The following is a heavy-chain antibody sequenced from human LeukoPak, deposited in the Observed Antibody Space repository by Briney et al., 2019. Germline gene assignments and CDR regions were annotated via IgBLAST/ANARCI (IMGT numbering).Heavy chain of an antibody. Sequence: SETLSFTCTVSGGSISSYYWSWIRQPPGKGLEGIGYIYYSGSTNYNPSLKSRVTISVDTSKNQFSLKLSSVTAADTAVYYCARGNDILTGYYTFDYWGQGTLVTVSS. CDR2: IYYSGST. V-gene: IGHV4-59*01. CDR1: GGSISSYY. D-gene: IGHD3-9*01. CDR3: ARGNDILTGYYTFDY. J-gene: IGHJ4*02.